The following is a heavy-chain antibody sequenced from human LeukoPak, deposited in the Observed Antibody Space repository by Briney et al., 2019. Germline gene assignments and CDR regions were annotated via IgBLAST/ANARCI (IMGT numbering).Heavy chain of an antibody. Sequence: SETLSLTCAVYGGSFGGYYWSWIRQPPGKGLEWIGEINHSGSTNYNPSLKSRVTISVDTSKNQFSLKLSSVTAADTAVYYCASGYSSGWYGDAFDIWGQGTMVTVSS. J-gene: IGHJ3*02. V-gene: IGHV4-34*01. D-gene: IGHD6-19*01. CDR2: INHSGST. CDR1: GGSFGGYY. CDR3: ASGYSSGWYGDAFDI.